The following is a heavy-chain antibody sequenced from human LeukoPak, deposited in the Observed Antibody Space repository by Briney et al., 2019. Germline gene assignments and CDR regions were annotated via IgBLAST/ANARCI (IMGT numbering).Heavy chain of an antibody. J-gene: IGHJ4*02. CDR1: GYRFNSYW. CDR3: ARLPGIVATIERYFDY. D-gene: IGHD5-12*01. Sequence: KRGESLQISCKGSGYRFNSYWIGWVRQMPGKGLEWMGIIYPGDSDTRYSPSFQGQVTISADKSISTAYLQWSSLKASDTAMYYCARLPGIVATIERYFDYWGQGTLVTVSS. CDR2: IYPGDSDT. V-gene: IGHV5-51*01.